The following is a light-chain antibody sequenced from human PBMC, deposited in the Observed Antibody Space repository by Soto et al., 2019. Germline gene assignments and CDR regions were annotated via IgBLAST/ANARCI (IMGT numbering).Light chain of an antibody. V-gene: IGLV2-14*01. CDR1: SSDVGGYNY. CDR3: SSYTSSSRV. J-gene: IGLJ3*02. Sequence: QSALTQPASVSGSPGQSITISCTGTSSDVGGYNYVSWYQQHPGKAPKLMIYEVSNRPSGVSNRFSGSKSGNTASLTISGLQAEDEADYYCSSYTSSSRVFGGGTQADRP. CDR2: EVS.